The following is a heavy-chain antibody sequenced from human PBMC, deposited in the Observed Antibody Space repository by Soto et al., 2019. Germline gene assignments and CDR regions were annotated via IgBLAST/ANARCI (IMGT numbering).Heavy chain of an antibody. Sequence: QVQLVQSGAEVKKPGASVKVSCKASGYTFTSYAMHWVRQAPGQRLEWMGWINAGNGNTKYSQKFQGRVTITRDTSASPAYMELSSLRSEDTAVYYCARAPPGRYFDWLLSDYGMDVWGQGTTVTVSS. V-gene: IGHV1-3*01. CDR1: GYTFTSYA. J-gene: IGHJ6*02. D-gene: IGHD3-9*01. CDR2: INAGNGNT. CDR3: ARAPPGRYFDWLLSDYGMDV.